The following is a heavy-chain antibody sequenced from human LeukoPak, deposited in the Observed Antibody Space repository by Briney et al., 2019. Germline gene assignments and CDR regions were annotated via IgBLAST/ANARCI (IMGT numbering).Heavy chain of an antibody. CDR1: GGSFSGYY. J-gene: IGHJ4*02. V-gene: IGHV4-34*01. D-gene: IGHD6-19*01. CDR3: ARVGWLAFDY. CDR2: INHSGST. Sequence: PSETLSLTCAVYGGSFSGYYWSWIRQPPGKGLEWIGEINHSGSTNYNPSLKSRVTISVDTSKNQFSLKLSSVSAADTAVYYCARVGWLAFDYWGQGTLVTVSS.